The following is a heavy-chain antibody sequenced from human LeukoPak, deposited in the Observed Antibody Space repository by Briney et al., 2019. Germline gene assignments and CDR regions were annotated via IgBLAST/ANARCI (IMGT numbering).Heavy chain of an antibody. V-gene: IGHV1-8*01. D-gene: IGHD3-10*01. J-gene: IGHJ4*02. CDR2: MNPNSGNT. CDR3: SRAPGLRGNDYSSGSFSLGFDC. CDR1: GYTFTSYD. Sequence: ASVKVSCKASGYTFTSYDINWVRQATGQGLEWMGWMNPNSGNTGYAQKFQGRVTMTRNTSISTAYMELSSLRAEDTAVYYCSRAPGLRGNDYSSGSFSLGFDCWGQGTLVTVSS.